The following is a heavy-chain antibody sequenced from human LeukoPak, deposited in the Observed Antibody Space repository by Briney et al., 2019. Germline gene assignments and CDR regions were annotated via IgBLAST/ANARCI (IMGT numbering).Heavy chain of an antibody. J-gene: IGHJ4*02. Sequence: GGSLRLSCAASGFTFSSYWMHWVRQAPGKGLVWVSRIDSDGSSTSYADSVKGRFTISRDNAKNTLYLQMNSLRAEDTAVYYCAKDTGSGYDYFSYYFDYWGQGTLVTVSS. CDR3: AKDTGSGYDYFSYYFDY. CDR2: IDSDGSST. CDR1: GFTFSSYW. D-gene: IGHD5-12*01. V-gene: IGHV3-74*01.